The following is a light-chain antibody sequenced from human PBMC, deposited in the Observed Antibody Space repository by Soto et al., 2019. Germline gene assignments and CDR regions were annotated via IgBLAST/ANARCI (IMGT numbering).Light chain of an antibody. V-gene: IGKV1-5*03. Sequence: DIQMTQSPSTLSAAVGDRVTITCRARQSISTWLACYQQKAGKAPKLLIYKASSLEGGVPSRFSGSGSGTEFNITISSLQPDDFETYYSQQYNTYPHTFGGGTTV. J-gene: IGKJ4*01. CDR2: KAS. CDR3: QQYNTYPHT. CDR1: QSISTW.